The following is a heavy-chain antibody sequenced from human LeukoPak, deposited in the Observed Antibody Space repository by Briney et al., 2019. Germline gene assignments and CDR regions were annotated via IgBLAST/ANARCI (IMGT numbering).Heavy chain of an antibody. CDR2: IDNSGST. CDR3: GRRTPFSGDYVKTPGGWSFDL. V-gene: IGHV4-59*12. D-gene: IGHD4-17*01. CDR1: GGSISSNS. Sequence: SETLSLTCSVSGGSISSNSWTWIRQSSEKGLEWIGYIDNSGSTKYNPSLKSRVTISVDTPNNQVSLKVGSVTAADTAVYYGGRRTPFSGDYVKTPGGWSFDLWGRGALVTVSS. J-gene: IGHJ2*01.